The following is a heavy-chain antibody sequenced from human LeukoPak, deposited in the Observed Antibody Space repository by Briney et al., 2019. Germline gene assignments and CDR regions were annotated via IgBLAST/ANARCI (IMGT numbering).Heavy chain of an antibody. Sequence: SETLSLTCTVSGGSISNKYWSWIRQPPGKGLEWIGYIYYSGSTNYNPSLKSRVTILVDTSKNQFSLKLSSVTAADTAVYYCARQAIAVAGEDYWGQGTLVTVSS. CDR3: ARQAIAVAGEDY. D-gene: IGHD6-19*01. J-gene: IGHJ4*02. CDR2: IYYSGST. CDR1: GGSISNKY. V-gene: IGHV4-59*08.